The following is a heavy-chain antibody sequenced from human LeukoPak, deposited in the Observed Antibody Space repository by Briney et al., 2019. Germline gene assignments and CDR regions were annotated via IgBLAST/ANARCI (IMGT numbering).Heavy chain of an antibody. J-gene: IGHJ4*02. CDR2: IIPIFGTA. D-gene: IGHD3-22*01. Sequence: ASVKVSCKASGGTFSSYAISWVRRAPGQGLEWMGGIIPIFGTANYAQKFQGRVTITTDESTSTAYMELSSLRSEDTAVYYCASPSGGRTYYYDSSGYYLDYWGQGTLVTVSS. CDR3: ASPSGGRTYYYDSSGYYLDY. CDR1: GGTFSSYA. V-gene: IGHV1-69*05.